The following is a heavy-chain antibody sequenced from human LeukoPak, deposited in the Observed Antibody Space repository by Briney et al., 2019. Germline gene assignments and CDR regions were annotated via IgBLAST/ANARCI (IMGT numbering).Heavy chain of an antibody. CDR2: INHSGST. Sequence: SETLSLTCAVYGGSFSGYYWSWIRQPPGKGLEWIGEINHSGSTNYNPSLKSRVTISVDTSKNQFSLKLSSVTAADTAVYYCARARKSIVGATRGFDYWGQGTLVTVSS. D-gene: IGHD1-26*01. CDR3: ARARKSIVGATRGFDY. CDR1: GGSFSGYY. V-gene: IGHV4-34*01. J-gene: IGHJ4*02.